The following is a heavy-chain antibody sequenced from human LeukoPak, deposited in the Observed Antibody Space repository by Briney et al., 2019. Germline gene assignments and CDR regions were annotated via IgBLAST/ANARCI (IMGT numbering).Heavy chain of an antibody. D-gene: IGHD6-6*01. J-gene: IGHJ4*02. Sequence: SETLSLTXAVSGYSISSGYHWGWIRHSPGKGLEWIGFMYHSGSTYYDPSLKSRVTISVDTSKNQFSLKLSSVTAADTAVYYCARRIVSSSSGFDYWGQGTLVTVSS. CDR3: ARRIVSSSSGFDY. CDR1: GYSISSGYH. CDR2: MYHSGST. V-gene: IGHV4-38-2*01.